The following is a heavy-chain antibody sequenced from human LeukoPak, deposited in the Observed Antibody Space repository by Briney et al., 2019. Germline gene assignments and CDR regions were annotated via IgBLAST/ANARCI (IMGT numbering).Heavy chain of an antibody. J-gene: IGHJ3*02. CDR2: ISSSSSDI. D-gene: IGHD6-6*01. CDR1: GFTFSSYT. CDR3: ARDRTAAWPDDAFDI. V-gene: IGHV3-21*01. Sequence: GGSLRLSCATSGFTFSSYTMNWVRQAPGKGLEWVSCISSSSSDIYYADSVQGRFTISRDNAKNSLYLQMNSLRAEDTAVYYCARDRTAAWPDDAFDIWAKGQWSPSLQ.